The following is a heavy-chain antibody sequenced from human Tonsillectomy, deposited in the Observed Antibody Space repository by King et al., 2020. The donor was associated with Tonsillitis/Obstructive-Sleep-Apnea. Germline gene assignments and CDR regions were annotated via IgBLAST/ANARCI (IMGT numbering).Heavy chain of an antibody. V-gene: IGHV1-18*01. CDR1: GYTFTSYG. CDR3: ASVSFVVVAAATGKPFDY. D-gene: IGHD2-15*01. J-gene: IGHJ4*02. Sequence: VQLVESGAEVKKPGASVKVSCKASGYTFTSYGISWVRQAPGQGLEWMGWISAYNGNTNYAQKLQGRVTMTTDTSTSTAYMELRSLRSDDTAVYYCASVSFVVVAAATGKPFDYWGQGTLVTVSS. CDR2: ISAYNGNT.